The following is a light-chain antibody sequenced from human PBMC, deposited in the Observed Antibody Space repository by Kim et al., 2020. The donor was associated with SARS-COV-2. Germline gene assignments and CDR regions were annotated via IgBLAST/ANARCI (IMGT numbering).Light chain of an antibody. V-gene: IGLV3-1*01. CDR2: QDS. CDR1: KLGDKY. J-gene: IGLJ2*01. CDR3: QAWDSSTGV. Sequence: SVSPGQTASITCSGDKLGDKYACWYQQKPGQSPVLVMYQDSKRPSGIPERFSGSNSGNTATLTISGTQAMDEADYYCQAWDSSTGVFGGGTQLTVL.